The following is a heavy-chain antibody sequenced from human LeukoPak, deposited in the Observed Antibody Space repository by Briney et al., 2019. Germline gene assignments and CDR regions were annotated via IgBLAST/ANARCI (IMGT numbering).Heavy chain of an antibody. J-gene: IGHJ3*02. Sequence: ASVKVSCKVSGYTLTELSMHWVRQAPGKGLELMGGFDPEDGETIYAQKFQGRVTMTEDTSTDAAYMELSSLRSEDTAVYYCATVGEWSGYPLGAFDIWGQGTMVTVSS. V-gene: IGHV1-24*01. CDR3: ATVGEWSGYPLGAFDI. CDR2: FDPEDGET. D-gene: IGHD3-3*01. CDR1: GYTLTELS.